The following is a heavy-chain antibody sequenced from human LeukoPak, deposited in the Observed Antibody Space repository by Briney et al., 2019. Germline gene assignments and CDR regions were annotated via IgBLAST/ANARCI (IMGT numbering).Heavy chain of an antibody. CDR1: GFTYSSYA. J-gene: IGHJ4*02. V-gene: IGHV3-23*01. CDR3: AKSHSVAVAVTYSTYYFDS. D-gene: IGHD6-19*01. Sequence: GGSLTLSCAASGFTYSSYAISWVRQAPGRGLEWVSSISGSGGSTYYADSVKGRFTISRDNSRNTLYLQMSSRSAEDTAVYSCAKSHSVAVAVTYSTYYFDSWGQGTLVTVSS. CDR2: ISGSGGST.